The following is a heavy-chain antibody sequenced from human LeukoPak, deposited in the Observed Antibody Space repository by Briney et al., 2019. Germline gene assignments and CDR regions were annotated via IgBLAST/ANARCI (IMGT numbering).Heavy chain of an antibody. V-gene: IGHV4-59*01. CDR2: IYYSGST. CDR1: GGSISSYY. J-gene: IGHJ6*02. D-gene: IGHD5-12*01. CDR3: ARRLRYYYGMDV. Sequence: SESLSLTCTVSGGSISSYYWSWIRQPPGKGLEWIGYIYYSGSTNYNTSLKSRVTISVATSKNQFSLKLSSVTAADTAVYYCARRLRYYYGMDVWGQGTTVTVSS.